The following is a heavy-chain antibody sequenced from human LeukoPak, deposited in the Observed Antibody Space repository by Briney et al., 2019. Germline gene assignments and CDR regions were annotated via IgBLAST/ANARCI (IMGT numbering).Heavy chain of an antibody. D-gene: IGHD6-6*01. CDR2: IYTSGST. Sequence: PSETLSLTCTVSGGSISSGSYYWSWIRQPAGKGLEWIGRIYTSGSTNYNPSLKSRVTISVDTSKNQFSLKLDSVTAADTAVYYCARDPPEYSSPLFSAGYMDVWGKGTTVTVSS. CDR3: ARDPPEYSSPLFSAGYMDV. V-gene: IGHV4-61*02. CDR1: GGSISSGSYY. J-gene: IGHJ6*03.